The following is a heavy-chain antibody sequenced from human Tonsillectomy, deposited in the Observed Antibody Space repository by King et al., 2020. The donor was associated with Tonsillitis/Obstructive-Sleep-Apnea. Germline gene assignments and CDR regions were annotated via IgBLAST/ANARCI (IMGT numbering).Heavy chain of an antibody. Sequence: VQLQQSGPGLVKPSETLSLTCTVSGGSISGYYWSWIRQPPGKGLEWIGFIYYSGGTNYNPSLKSRVTISVGTSKNQFSLNLSSVTAADTAVYYCAREGWGYGDSGFKYWGQGMLVTVSS. J-gene: IGHJ4*02. CDR3: AREGWGYGDSGFKY. CDR2: IYYSGGT. CDR1: GGSISGYY. D-gene: IGHD4-17*01. V-gene: IGHV4-59*08.